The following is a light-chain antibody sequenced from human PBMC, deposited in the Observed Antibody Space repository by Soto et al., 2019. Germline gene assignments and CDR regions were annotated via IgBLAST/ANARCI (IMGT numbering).Light chain of an antibody. CDR3: QSYDKRLTAYV. Sequence: QSALAQPRSVSGSPGQSVTFSCTGTSSDVGAYIYVSWYQQHPGKAPKLIIYDVIKRPSGVPDRFSGSKSGNTASLTITGLQAEDEGHYYCQSYDKRLTAYVFGTGTKVTVL. CDR1: SSDVGAYIY. J-gene: IGLJ1*01. V-gene: IGLV2-11*01. CDR2: DVI.